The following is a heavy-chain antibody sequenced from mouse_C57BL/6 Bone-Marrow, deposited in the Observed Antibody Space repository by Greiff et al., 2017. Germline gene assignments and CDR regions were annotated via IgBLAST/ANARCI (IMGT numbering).Heavy chain of an antibody. CDR2: IHPNYGGT. J-gene: IGHJ2*01. CDR1: GYTFTDYY. CDR3: ARTPYPYYFDY. V-gene: IGHV1-26*01. Sequence: VQLQPSGPELVTPGASVKISCKASGYTFTDYYMNWVKQSHGKRLEWIGDIHPNYGGTRYNQKFKGKATLTVDKSSSTAYMELRSLTSEDSAVYYCARTPYPYYFDYWCQVTTLTISS. D-gene: IGHD5-1*01.